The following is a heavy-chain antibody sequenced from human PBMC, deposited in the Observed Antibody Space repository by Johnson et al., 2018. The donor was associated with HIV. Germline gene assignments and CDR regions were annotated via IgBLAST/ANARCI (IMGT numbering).Heavy chain of an antibody. CDR1: GFTFSSYA. CDR3: ARDHSSSWYRGFGGAFDI. Sequence: QVQLVESGGGVARPGGSLRLSCEASGFTFSSYAMHWVRQAPGKGLEWVAVISYDGSNKYYADSVKGRFTISRDNSKNTLYLQMNSLRAEDTAVYYCARDHSSSWYRGFGGAFDIWGQGTMVTVSS. V-gene: IGHV3-30*04. D-gene: IGHD6-13*01. J-gene: IGHJ3*02. CDR2: ISYDGSNK.